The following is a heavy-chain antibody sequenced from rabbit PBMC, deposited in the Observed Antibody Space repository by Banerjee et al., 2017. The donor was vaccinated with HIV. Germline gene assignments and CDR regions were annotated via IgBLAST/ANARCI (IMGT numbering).Heavy chain of an antibody. CDR3: ARAGHGGFWGGFKL. Sequence: QEQLKESGGGLVKPGGSLTLSCKASGFSFSSSDYMCWVRQAPGKGLEWIACINGGSGRTYYASWAKGRFTMSLTSSTTVTLQLNSLTAADTATYFCARAGHGGFWGGFKLWGPGTLVTVS. CDR1: GFSFSSSDY. J-gene: IGHJ4*01. D-gene: IGHD5-1*01. V-gene: IGHV1S45*01. CDR2: INGGSGRT.